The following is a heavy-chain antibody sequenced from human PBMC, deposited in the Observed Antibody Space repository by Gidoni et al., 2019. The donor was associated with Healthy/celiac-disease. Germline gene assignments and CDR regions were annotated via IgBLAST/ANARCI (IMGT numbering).Heavy chain of an antibody. Sequence: EVQLLESGGGLVQPGGSLRLSCEASGFTFSSYAMSWVRQAPGKGLEWVSAISGSGGSTYYADSVKGRFTISRDNSKNTLYLQMNSLRAEDTAVYYCAKALWFGELLFAVSFDYWGQGTLVTVSS. CDR2: ISGSGGST. J-gene: IGHJ4*02. CDR1: GFTFSSYA. CDR3: AKALWFGELLFAVSFDY. D-gene: IGHD3-10*01. V-gene: IGHV3-23*01.